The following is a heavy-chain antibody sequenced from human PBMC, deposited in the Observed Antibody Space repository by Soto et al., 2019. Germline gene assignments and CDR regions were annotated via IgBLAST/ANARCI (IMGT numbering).Heavy chain of an antibody. CDR2: INTYNGNT. CDR1: GYSFTRYG. CDR3: AMVDVYVTPSPQDV. D-gene: IGHD3-16*01. Sequence: QVQLVQSRAEVKNPGASVKVSCKASGYSFTRYGIAWARQAPGQGLEWMGWINTYNGNTNYAQNLQSRVTLPTNTPXSTAYMELTSLRSNDTAIYYCAMVDVYVTPSPQDVWGQGTTVIVSS. V-gene: IGHV1-18*01. J-gene: IGHJ6*02.